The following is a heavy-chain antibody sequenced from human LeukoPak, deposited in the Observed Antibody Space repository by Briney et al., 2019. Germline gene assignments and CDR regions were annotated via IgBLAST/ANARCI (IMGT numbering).Heavy chain of an antibody. D-gene: IGHD3-16*01. J-gene: IGHJ6*02. CDR3: ARVGGGLGDQGYYGMDV. Sequence: ASVKVSCKASGGTFSSYAISWVRQAPGQGLEWMGRIIPILGIANYAQKFQGRVTITADKSTSTAYMELSSLRSEDTAVYYRARVGGGLGDQGYYGMDVWGQGTTVTVSS. CDR1: GGTFSSYA. V-gene: IGHV1-69*04. CDR2: IIPILGIA.